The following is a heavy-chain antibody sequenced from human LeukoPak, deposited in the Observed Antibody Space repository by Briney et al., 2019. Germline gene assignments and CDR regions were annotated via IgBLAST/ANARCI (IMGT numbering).Heavy chain of an antibody. D-gene: IGHD6-6*01. CDR1: GFTFSSYA. Sequence: PGGSLRLSCAASGFTFSSYAMHWVRQAPGKGLEWVAVISYDGSNKYYADSVKGRFTISRDNSKNTLYLQMNSLRAEDTAVYYCAKDRSIAAPSYYFDYWGQGTLVTVSS. CDR3: AKDRSIAAPSYYFDY. CDR2: ISYDGSNK. V-gene: IGHV3-30-3*01. J-gene: IGHJ4*02.